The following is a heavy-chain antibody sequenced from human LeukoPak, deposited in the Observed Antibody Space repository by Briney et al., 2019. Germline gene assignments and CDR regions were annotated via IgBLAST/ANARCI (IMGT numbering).Heavy chain of an antibody. J-gene: IGHJ4*02. CDR3: ARDPGAYSSSPPFDY. V-gene: IGHV1-46*01. CDR2: INPSGGST. D-gene: IGHD6-6*01. Sequence: ASVKVSCKASGYRFTSYYMHWVRQAPGQGLEWMGIINPSGGSTSYAQKFQGRVTMTRDTSTSTVYMELSSLRSEDTAVYYCARDPGAYSSSPPFDYWGQGTLVTVSS. CDR1: GYRFTSYY.